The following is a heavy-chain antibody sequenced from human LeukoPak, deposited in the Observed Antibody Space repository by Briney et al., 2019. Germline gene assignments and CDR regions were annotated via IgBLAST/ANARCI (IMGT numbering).Heavy chain of an antibody. CDR2: IYHSGST. CDR3: ARGVAAAGTDWFDP. CDR1: GGSISSSNW. V-gene: IGHV4-4*02. J-gene: IGHJ5*02. Sequence: PSETLSLTSAVSGGSISSSNWWSWVRQPPGKGLEWIGEIYHSGSTNYNPSLKSRVTISVDKSKNQFSLKLSSVTAADTAVYYCARGVAAAGTDWFDPWGQGTLVTVSS. D-gene: IGHD6-13*01.